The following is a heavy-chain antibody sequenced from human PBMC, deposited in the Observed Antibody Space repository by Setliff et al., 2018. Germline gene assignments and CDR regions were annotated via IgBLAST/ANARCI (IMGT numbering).Heavy chain of an antibody. J-gene: IGHJ4*02. D-gene: IGHD3-10*01. V-gene: IGHV3-30*02. CDR2: VRFDGTYK. CDR3: AKVKKPLIRGSGFDY. CDR1: GFVFGTYG. Sequence: GGSLRLSCAASGFVFGTYGMHWVRQAPGKGLDWVASVRFDGTYKDYADSVKGRFTISRDNSENTLFLQMTSLRPEDTGIYYCAKVKKPLIRGSGFDYWGRGTLVTVSS.